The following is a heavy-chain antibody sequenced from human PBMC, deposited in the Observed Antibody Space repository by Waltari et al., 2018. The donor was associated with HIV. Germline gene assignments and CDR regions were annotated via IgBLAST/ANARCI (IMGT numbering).Heavy chain of an antibody. CDR1: GGSISSSNYY. J-gene: IGHJ4*02. CDR3: ARILWSGWYLRYFDY. V-gene: IGHV4-39*01. Sequence: QLQLQESGPGPVKPSETLSLTCSVSGGSISSSNYYWGWIRQPPGKGLECIGSIHYSGSTYYNPSLKSRVSISVDTSKNQFSLTLSSVTAADTAVYYCARILWSGWYLRYFDYWGQGTLVTVSS. D-gene: IGHD6-19*01. CDR2: IHYSGST.